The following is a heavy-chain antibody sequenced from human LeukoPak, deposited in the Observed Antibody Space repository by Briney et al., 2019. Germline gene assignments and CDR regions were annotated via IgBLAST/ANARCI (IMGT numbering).Heavy chain of an antibody. CDR2: IYYSGST. J-gene: IGHJ3*02. CDR1: GGSISSYY. D-gene: IGHD1-26*01. Sequence: SVTLSLTCTVSGGSISSYYWSWIRQPPGKGLEWIGYIYYSGSTNYNPSLKSRVTISVDTSKNQFSLKLSSVTAADTAVYYCASFSGSYFSDAFDIWGQGTMVTVSS. V-gene: IGHV4-59*01. CDR3: ASFSGSYFSDAFDI.